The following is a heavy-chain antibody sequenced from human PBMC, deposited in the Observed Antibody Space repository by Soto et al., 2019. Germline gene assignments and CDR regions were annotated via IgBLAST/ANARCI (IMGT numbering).Heavy chain of an antibody. D-gene: IGHD3-22*01. J-gene: IGHJ3*02. CDR1: GFSLSNARMG. CDR3: ARMADYYDSSGYPPGAFDI. V-gene: IGHV2-26*01. Sequence: QVTLKESGPVLVKPTETLTLTCTVSGFSLSNARMGVSWIRQPPGKALEWLAHIFSNDEKSYSTSLKSRLTISKDTSKSQVVLTMTNMDPEDTATYYCARMADYYDSSGYPPGAFDIWGQGTMVTVSS. CDR2: IFSNDEK.